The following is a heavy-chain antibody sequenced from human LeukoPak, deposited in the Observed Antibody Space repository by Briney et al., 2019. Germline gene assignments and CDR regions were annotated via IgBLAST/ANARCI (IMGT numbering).Heavy chain of an antibody. D-gene: IGHD6-13*01. CDR3: AKDEIAADVMYNFDY. CDR1: GFTFSSYA. J-gene: IGHJ4*02. Sequence: GGSLRLSCAASGFTFSSYAMSWVRQAPGKGLEWVSAISGSGGNTYYADSVKGRFTISRDNSKNTLYLQMNSLRAEDTAVYYCAKDEIAADVMYNFDYWPQEPLVTVS. V-gene: IGHV3-23*01. CDR2: ISGSGGNT.